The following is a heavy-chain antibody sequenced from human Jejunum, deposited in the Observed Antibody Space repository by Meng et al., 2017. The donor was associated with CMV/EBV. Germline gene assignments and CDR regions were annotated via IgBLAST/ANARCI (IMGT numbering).Heavy chain of an antibody. V-gene: IGHV2-5*02. CDR3: AHRPVAGYFDY. Sequence: QTTFNESGPTLLNPTPTLPLTCTFSGFSLSTSGVGVGWIRQPLGKALEWLALIYWDDDYRYLPSLESRLSITKDTSNNQVVLTMTNMDPVDTATYYCAHRPVAGYFDYWGQGTLVTVSS. J-gene: IGHJ4*02. CDR2: IYWDDDY. CDR1: GFSLSTSGVG. D-gene: IGHD6-19*01.